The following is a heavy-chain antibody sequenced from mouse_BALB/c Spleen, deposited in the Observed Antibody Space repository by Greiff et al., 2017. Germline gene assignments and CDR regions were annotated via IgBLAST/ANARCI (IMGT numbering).Heavy chain of an antibody. CDR3: ARDRYGYFDD. CDR2: IWAGGST. CDR1: GFSLTSYG. J-gene: IGHJ1*01. Sequence: VMLVESGPGLVAPSQSLSITCTVSGFSLTSYGVHWVRQPPGKGLEWLGVIWAGGSTNYNSALMSRLSISKDNSKSQVFLIMSSLQTDDTARYYCARDRYGYFDDWGAGTTVTVSS. V-gene: IGHV2-9*02.